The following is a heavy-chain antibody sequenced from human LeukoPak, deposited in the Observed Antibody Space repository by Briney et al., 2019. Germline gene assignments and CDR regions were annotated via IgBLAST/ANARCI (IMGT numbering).Heavy chain of an antibody. CDR2: INPDSGVT. V-gene: IGHV1-2*06. Sequence: GASVKVSCKASGYTFTGYSFHWVRQAPGQGLEWMGRINPDSGVTNYAQKFQGRVTMTRDTSISTAYMDLSRLTSDDTAVYYCARDNNYYNPGSSQSWFDPWGQGTLVTVSS. D-gene: IGHD3-10*01. J-gene: IGHJ5*02. CDR3: ARDNNYYNPGSSQSWFDP. CDR1: GYTFTGYS.